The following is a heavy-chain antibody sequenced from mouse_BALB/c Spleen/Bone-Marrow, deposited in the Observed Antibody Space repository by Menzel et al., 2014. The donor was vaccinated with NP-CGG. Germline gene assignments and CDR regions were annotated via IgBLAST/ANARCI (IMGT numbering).Heavy chain of an antibody. D-gene: IGHD1-1*01. CDR1: GFNIKDTY. Sequence: EVQLQQSGAELVKPGASVKLSCTASGFNIKDTYMHWVKQRPEQGLAWIGRIDPANGNTKYDPKFQGKATITADTSPNTAYLQLSSLTSEDTAVYYCASYYYGSSGFAYWGQGTLVTVSA. V-gene: IGHV14-3*02. CDR3: ASYYYGSSGFAY. CDR2: IDPANGNT. J-gene: IGHJ3*01.